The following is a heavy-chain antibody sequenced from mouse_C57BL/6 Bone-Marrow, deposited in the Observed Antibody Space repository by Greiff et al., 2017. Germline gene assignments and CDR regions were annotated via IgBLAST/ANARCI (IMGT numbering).Heavy chain of an antibody. V-gene: IGHV5-6*01. CDR2: ISSGGSYT. CDR1: GFTFSSYG. Sequence: EVQGVESGGDLVKPGGSLKLSCAASGFTFSSYGMSWVRQTPDKRLEWVATISSGGSYTYYPDSVKGRFTISRDNAKNTLYLQMSSLKSEDTAMYYCARQRGSTTVVAGYYFDYWGQGTTLTVSS. J-gene: IGHJ2*01. D-gene: IGHD1-1*01. CDR3: ARQRGSTTVVAGYYFDY.